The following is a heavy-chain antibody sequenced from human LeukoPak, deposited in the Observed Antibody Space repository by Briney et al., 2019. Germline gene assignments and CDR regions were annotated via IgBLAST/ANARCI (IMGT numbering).Heavy chain of an antibody. D-gene: IGHD6-19*01. Sequence: GGSLRLSCAASRFTFSTYSMNWVRQAPGKGLEWVSAISGSGGSTYYADSVKGRFTISRDISKNTLYLHMSSLRVEDTAVYYCAKDWGSSGWYNWFDPWGQGTLVTVSS. J-gene: IGHJ5*02. CDR1: RFTFSTYS. V-gene: IGHV3-23*01. CDR2: ISGSGGST. CDR3: AKDWGSSGWYNWFDP.